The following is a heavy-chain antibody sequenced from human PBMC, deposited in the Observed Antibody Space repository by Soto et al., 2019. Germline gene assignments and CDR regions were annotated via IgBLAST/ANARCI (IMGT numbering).Heavy chain of an antibody. Sequence: APVKVSCKASGGTFSSYAISWVRQAPGQGLEWMGGIIPIFGTANYAQKFQGRVTITADESTSTAYMELSSLRSEDTAVYHCAREDDSSGSDYYYGMDVWGQGTTVTVS. CDR2: IIPIFGTA. CDR3: AREDDSSGSDYYYGMDV. V-gene: IGHV1-69*13. CDR1: GGTFSSYA. J-gene: IGHJ6*02. D-gene: IGHD3-22*01.